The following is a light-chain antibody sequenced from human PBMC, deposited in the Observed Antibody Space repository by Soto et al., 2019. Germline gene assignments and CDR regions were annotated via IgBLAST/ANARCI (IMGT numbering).Light chain of an antibody. CDR3: AAWDDSLNGPGVV. CDR2: SNN. CDR1: SSNIGSNT. J-gene: IGLJ2*01. Sequence: QSVLTQPPSASGTPGQRVTISCSGSSSNIGSNTVNWYQQLPGTAPKLLIYSNNQRPSGVPDRFSGSKSGTSASLAICGLQSEDEADYYCAAWDDSLNGPGVVFGGGTKLTVL. V-gene: IGLV1-44*01.